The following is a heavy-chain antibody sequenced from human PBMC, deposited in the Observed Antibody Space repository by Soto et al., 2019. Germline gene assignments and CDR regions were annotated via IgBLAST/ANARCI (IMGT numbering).Heavy chain of an antibody. CDR3: SKDRIAAAGTLDY. Sequence: QVQLVESGGGVVQPGRSLRLSCAASGFTFSSYGMHWVRQAPGKGLEWGAVISDDGSNKYYADSVKGRFTISRDNPKNTLYLQLNSLRAEDTAVYYCSKDRIAAAGTLDYWGQGTLVTVSS. D-gene: IGHD6-13*01. V-gene: IGHV3-30*18. J-gene: IGHJ4*02. CDR1: GFTFSSYG. CDR2: ISDDGSNK.